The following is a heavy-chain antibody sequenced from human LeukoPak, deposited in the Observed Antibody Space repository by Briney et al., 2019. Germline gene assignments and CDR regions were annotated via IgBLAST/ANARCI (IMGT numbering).Heavy chain of an antibody. V-gene: IGHV4-39*07. J-gene: IGHJ4*02. CDR1: GGSISGTNYY. CDR2: IYYSGST. D-gene: IGHD1-26*01. CDR3: ARLRSPGDFDY. Sequence: SETLSLTCSVSGGSISGTNYYWAWVRQPPEKGLEWIGTIYYSGSTYYNVSLKSRVTISVDTSKNQFSLNLSSVTAADTAVYYCARLRSPGDFDYWGQGTLVTVSS.